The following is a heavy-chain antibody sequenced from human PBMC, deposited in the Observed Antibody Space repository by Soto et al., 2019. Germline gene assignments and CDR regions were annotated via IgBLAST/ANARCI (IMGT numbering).Heavy chain of an antibody. CDR2: IWYDGSNK. J-gene: IGHJ4*02. V-gene: IGHV3-33*01. CDR3: ARGKRFLEWSHLDY. Sequence: QVQLVESGGGVVQPGRSLRLSCAASGFTFSSYGMHWVRQAPGKGLEWVAVIWYDGSNKYYADSVKGRFTISRDNSKNTLYLQMNSLRAEDTAVYYCARGKRFLEWSHLDYWGQGTLITVSS. CDR1: GFTFSSYG. D-gene: IGHD3-3*01.